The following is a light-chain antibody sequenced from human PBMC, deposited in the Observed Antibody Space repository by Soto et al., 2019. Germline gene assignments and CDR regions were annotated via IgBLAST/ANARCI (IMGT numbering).Light chain of an antibody. CDR1: SSNIGAGYD. CDR2: GNS. CDR3: QSYDTSLSGSV. Sequence: QSVLTQPPSVSGAPGQRVTISCTGSSSNIGAGYDVHWYQLLPGTAPKVFIYGNSNQPSGVPDRFSGSKSGTSASLAITGLQAEDEADYYCQSYDTSLSGSVFGGGTKLTVL. V-gene: IGLV1-40*01. J-gene: IGLJ2*01.